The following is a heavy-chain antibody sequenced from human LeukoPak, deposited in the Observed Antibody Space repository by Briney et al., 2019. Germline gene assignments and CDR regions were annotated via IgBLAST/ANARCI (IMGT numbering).Heavy chain of an antibody. CDR2: MNPNSGST. CDR1: GYTFTSYD. J-gene: IGHJ4*02. Sequence: ASVKVSCKASGYTFTSYDINWVRQATGQGLEWMGWMNPNSGSTGYAQKFQGRVTMSRNTSISTAYMELSSLRSEDTAVYYCARGFRRWLSWDDWGQGTLVTVSS. CDR3: ARGFRRWLSWDD. V-gene: IGHV1-8*01. D-gene: IGHD6-19*01.